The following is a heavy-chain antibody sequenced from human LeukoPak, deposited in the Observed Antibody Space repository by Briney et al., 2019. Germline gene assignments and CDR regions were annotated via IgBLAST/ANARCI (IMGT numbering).Heavy chain of an antibody. J-gene: IGHJ4*02. CDR1: GGFISGSHYY. D-gene: IGHD3-22*01. Sequence: PSETLSLTCTVSGGFISGSHYYWPWIRQPPGKGLEWIGMINYSGNRYYNPSLWSRATTSVDTSTNQFSLNLNSVTAADTAVYYCARGYDYWGQGTLVAVSS. V-gene: IGHV4-39*01. CDR2: INYSGNR. CDR3: ARGYDY.